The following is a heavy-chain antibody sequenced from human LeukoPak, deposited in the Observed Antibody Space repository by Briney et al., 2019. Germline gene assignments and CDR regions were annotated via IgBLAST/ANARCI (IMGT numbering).Heavy chain of an antibody. CDR1: GGSISSYY. V-gene: IGHV4-59*01. D-gene: IGHD1-1*01. Sequence: SETLSLTCTVSGGSISSYYWSWIRQPPGKGLEWIGNIYYSGSTNYNPSLKSRVTISVDTSKNQFSLKLSSVTAADTAVYYCARVLERGMDVWGQGTTVTVSS. CDR2: IYYSGST. J-gene: IGHJ6*02. CDR3: ARVLERGMDV.